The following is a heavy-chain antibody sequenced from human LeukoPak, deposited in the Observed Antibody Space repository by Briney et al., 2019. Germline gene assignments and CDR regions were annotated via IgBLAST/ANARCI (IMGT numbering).Heavy chain of an antibody. D-gene: IGHD3-3*02. J-gene: IGHJ6*03. CDR3: ARGLAYYYYYMDV. Sequence: ASVKVSCKASGGTFSSYAISWVRQAPGQGLEWMGGIIPNSGGTNYAQKFQGRVTMTRDTSISTAYMELSRLRSDDTAVYYCARGLAYYYYYMDVWGKGTTVTVSS. CDR2: IIPNSGGT. V-gene: IGHV1-2*02. CDR1: GGTFSSYA.